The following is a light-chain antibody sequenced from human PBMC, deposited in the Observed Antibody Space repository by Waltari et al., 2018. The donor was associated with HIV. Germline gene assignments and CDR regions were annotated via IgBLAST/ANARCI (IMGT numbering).Light chain of an antibody. J-gene: IGKJ4*01. CDR1: RSLRHSTGPNL. CDR3: RQVVEGPLS. Sequence: IVMSQPPLLMSVRPGRSATLSCRSSRSLRHSTGPNLMDWYVQKPGRSPPVVMALASNRASGLPDRVRGSESGSDCTLHIDKVQAENIGTYYCRQVVEGPLSVGGGTKLEI. CDR2: LAS. V-gene: IGKV2-28*01.